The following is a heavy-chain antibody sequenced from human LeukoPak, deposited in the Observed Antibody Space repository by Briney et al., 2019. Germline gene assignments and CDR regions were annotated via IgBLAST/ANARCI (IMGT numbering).Heavy chain of an antibody. CDR1: GFTFNNAW. D-gene: IGHD4-11*01. CDR3: ARHTTGNGMDV. J-gene: IGHJ6*02. V-gene: IGHV3-23*01. Sequence: GGSLRLSCATSGFTFNNAWMSWVRQAPGKGLEWVSTSGGSGGVTYYADSVKGRFTISRDNSKSTLNLQMNSLRAEDTAVYYCARHTTGNGMDVWGQGTTVTVSS. CDR2: SGGSGGVT.